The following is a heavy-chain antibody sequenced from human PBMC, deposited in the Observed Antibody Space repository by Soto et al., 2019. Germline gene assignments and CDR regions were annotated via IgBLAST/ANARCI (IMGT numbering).Heavy chain of an antibody. CDR3: ARGNRDYYGPGSYLWPYYYYYYMDV. CDR1: SGSISSSSSY. V-gene: IGHV4-39*01. D-gene: IGHD3-10*01. CDR2: IYYSGNT. J-gene: IGHJ6*03. Sequence: SETLSLTCNVSSGSISSSSSYWGWIRQPTGKGLEWIGNIYYSGNTYYNPSLKSRVTISIDTSKNQFSLKLSSVTAADTAVYYCARGNRDYYGPGSYLWPYYYYYYMDVWGKGTTVTVSS.